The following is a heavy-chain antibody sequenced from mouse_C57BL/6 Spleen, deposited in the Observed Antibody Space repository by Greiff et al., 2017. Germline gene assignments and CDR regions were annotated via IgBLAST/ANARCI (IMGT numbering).Heavy chain of an antibody. J-gene: IGHJ1*03. CDR3: ARSGYYGSSYVWYFDV. Sequence: VQLQQSGAELVRPGTSVKVSCKASGYAFTNYLIEWVKQRPGQGLEWIGVINPGSGSTNYNEKFKGKATLTADKSSSTAYMQLSSLTSEDSAVYFCARSGYYGSSYVWYFDVWGTGTTVTVSS. V-gene: IGHV1-54*01. CDR2: INPGSGST. D-gene: IGHD1-1*01. CDR1: GYAFTNYL.